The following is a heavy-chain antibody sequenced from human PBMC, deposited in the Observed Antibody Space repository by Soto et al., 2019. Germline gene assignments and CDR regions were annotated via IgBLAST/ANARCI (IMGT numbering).Heavy chain of an antibody. CDR2: IYHSGST. V-gene: IGHV4-30-2*01. Sequence: SETLSLTCTVSGASISSGGYSWSWIRQPPGKGLEWIGYIYHSGSTYYNPSLKSRVTISVDRSKNQFSLKLSSVTAADTAVYYCARGGGSGSSPYNWFDPWGQGTLVTVSS. CDR1: GASISSGGYS. J-gene: IGHJ5*02. D-gene: IGHD3-10*01. CDR3: ARGGGSGSSPYNWFDP.